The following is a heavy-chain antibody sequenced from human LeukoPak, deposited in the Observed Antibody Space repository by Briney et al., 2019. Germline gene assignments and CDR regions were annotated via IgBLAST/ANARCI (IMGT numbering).Heavy chain of an antibody. V-gene: IGHV1-2*02. Sequence: ASVKVSCKASGYTFTGYYMHWVRQAPGQGLEWMGWINPNSGGTNYAQKFQGRVTMTRDTSISTAYMELSRLRSDDTAVYHCARDQDSTGWFDPWGQGTLVTVSS. D-gene: IGHD1-1*01. CDR1: GYTFTGYY. J-gene: IGHJ5*02. CDR3: ARDQDSTGWFDP. CDR2: INPNSGGT.